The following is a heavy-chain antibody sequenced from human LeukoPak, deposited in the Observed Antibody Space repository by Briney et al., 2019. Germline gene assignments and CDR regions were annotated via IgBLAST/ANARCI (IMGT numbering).Heavy chain of an antibody. Sequence: GGSLRLSCAASGFTFSSYWMSWVRQAPGKGLEWVANIKQDGSEKYYVDSVKGRFTISRDNAKNSLYLQMNSLRAEDTAVYYCARGGFYDILTGWYFDLWGRGTLVTVSS. CDR3: ARGGFYDILTGWYFDL. D-gene: IGHD3-9*01. CDR2: IKQDGSEK. J-gene: IGHJ2*01. V-gene: IGHV3-7*01. CDR1: GFTFSSYW.